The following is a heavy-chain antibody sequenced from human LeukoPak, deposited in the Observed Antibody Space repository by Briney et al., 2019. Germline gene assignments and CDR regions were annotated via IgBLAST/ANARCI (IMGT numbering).Heavy chain of an antibody. CDR3: AIIPVYCSGGSCYSGDDAFDI. Sequence: NPSETLSLTCTVSGGSISSSSYYWSWIRQPPGKGLEWIGEINHSGSTNYNPSLKSRVTISVDTSKNQFSLKLSSVTAADTAVYYCAIIPVYCSGGSCYSGDDAFDIWGQGTMVTVSS. J-gene: IGHJ3*02. V-gene: IGHV4-39*07. CDR1: GGSISSSSYY. CDR2: INHSGST. D-gene: IGHD2-15*01.